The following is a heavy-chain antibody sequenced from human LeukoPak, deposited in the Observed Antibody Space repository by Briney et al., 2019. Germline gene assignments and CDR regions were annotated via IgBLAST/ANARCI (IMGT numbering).Heavy chain of an antibody. D-gene: IGHD5-12*01. V-gene: IGHV3-23*01. CDR1: GFTFTTYA. J-gene: IGHJ5*02. Sequence: GGSLRLSCVASGFTFTTYAMSWVRQAPGQGLEWVSTISVSGGTEYHADSVKGRFTISRDNLKNTVYLQMNSLRAEDTAVYYCARGYSGYPNWFDPWGQGTLVTVSS. CDR2: ISVSGGTE. CDR3: ARGYSGYPNWFDP.